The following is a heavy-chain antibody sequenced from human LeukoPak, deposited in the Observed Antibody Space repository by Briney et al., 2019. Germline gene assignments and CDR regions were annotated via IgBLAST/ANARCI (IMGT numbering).Heavy chain of an antibody. Sequence: SETLSLTCAVYGGSFSGYYWSWIRQPPGKGLEWIGEINHSGSTNYNPSLKSRVTISEDTSKNQFSLKLSSVTAADTAVYYCARVGYDYVWGSYRLLDYWGQGTLVTVSS. CDR3: ARVGYDYVWGSYRLLDY. V-gene: IGHV4-34*01. D-gene: IGHD3-16*02. CDR1: GGSFSGYY. J-gene: IGHJ4*02. CDR2: INHSGST.